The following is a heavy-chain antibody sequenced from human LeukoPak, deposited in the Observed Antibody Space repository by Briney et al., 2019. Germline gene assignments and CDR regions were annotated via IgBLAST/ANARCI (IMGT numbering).Heavy chain of an antibody. CDR2: IPRDESNK. J-gene: IGHJ4*02. CDR1: GFSFSTFG. CDR3: AKDDPVLDY. Sequence: GGSLRLSCAASGFSFSTFGMLWVRQAPGKGLEWASHIPRDESNKYYAASVKGRFTISRDTSKKTLFLQMNSLRVEDTAVYYCAKDDPVLDYWGQGTLVTVSS. V-gene: IGHV3-30*02.